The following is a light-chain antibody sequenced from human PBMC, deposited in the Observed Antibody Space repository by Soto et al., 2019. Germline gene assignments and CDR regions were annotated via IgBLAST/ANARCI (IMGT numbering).Light chain of an antibody. J-gene: IGLJ3*02. CDR3: SSFAANDNVV. V-gene: IGLV2-8*01. CDR1: SSDVGGYDF. CDR2: DVS. Sequence: QSALTQPASVSGSPGQSITISCTGTSSDVGGYDFVSWYQHHPGKAPRLMIYDVSHRPSGVPDRFSGSKSGNTASLTVSGLQAGDEADYYCSSFAANDNVVFGGGTKLTVL.